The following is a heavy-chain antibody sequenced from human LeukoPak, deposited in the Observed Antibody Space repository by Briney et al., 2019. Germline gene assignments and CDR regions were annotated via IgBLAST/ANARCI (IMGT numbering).Heavy chain of an antibody. D-gene: IGHD3-10*01. CDR1: GFTFSSYG. V-gene: IGHV3-30*18. CDR2: ISYDGSNK. CDR3: AKKPLHYGSGSYYFDY. J-gene: IGHJ4*02. Sequence: GGSLRLSCAASGFTFSSYGMHWVRQAPGKGLEWVAVISYDGSNKYYADSVKGRFTISRDNSKNTLYLQMNSLRAEDTAVYYCAKKPLHYGSGSYYFDYWGQGTLVTVSS.